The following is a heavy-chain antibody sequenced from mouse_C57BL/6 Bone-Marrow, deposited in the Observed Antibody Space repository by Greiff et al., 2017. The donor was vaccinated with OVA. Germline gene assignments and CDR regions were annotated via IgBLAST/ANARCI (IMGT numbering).Heavy chain of an antibody. CDR2: IYPRSGNT. Sequence: VKLMESGAELARPGASVKLSCKASGYTFTSYGISWVKQRTGQGLEWIGEIYPRSGNTYYNEKFKGKATLTADKSSSTAYMELRSLTSEDSAVYFCAREALNYGSSFGGYFDVWGTGTTVTVSS. V-gene: IGHV1-81*01. J-gene: IGHJ1*03. CDR1: GYTFTSYG. D-gene: IGHD1-1*01. CDR3: AREALNYGSSFGGYFDV.